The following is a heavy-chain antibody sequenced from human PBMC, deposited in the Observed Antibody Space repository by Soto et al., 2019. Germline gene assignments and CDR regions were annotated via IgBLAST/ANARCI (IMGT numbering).Heavy chain of an antibody. CDR2: ISSSSTI. D-gene: IGHD3-16*02. J-gene: IGHJ4*02. CDR3: ARDGLEDYIWGSYRALDY. Sequence: PGGSLRLSCAASGFTFSSYSMNWVRQAPGKGLEWVSYISSSSTIYYADSVKGRFTISRDNAKNSLYLQMNSLRAEDTAVYYCARDGLEDYIWGSYRALDYWGQGTLVTVSS. V-gene: IGHV3-48*01. CDR1: GFTFSSYS.